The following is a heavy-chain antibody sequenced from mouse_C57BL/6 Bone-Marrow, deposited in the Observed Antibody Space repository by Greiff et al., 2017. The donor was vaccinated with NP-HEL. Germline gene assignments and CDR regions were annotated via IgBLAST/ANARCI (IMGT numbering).Heavy chain of an antibody. CDR2: IDPENGDT. CDR3: TVYYDYDGPGFAY. CDR1: GFNIKDDY. Sequence: VQLKESGAELVRPGASVKLSCTASGFNIKDDYMHWVKQRPEQGLEWIGWIDPENGDTEYASKFQGKATITADTSSNTAYLQLSSLTSEDTAVYYCTVYYDYDGPGFAYWGQGTLVTVSA. V-gene: IGHV14-4*01. D-gene: IGHD2-4*01. J-gene: IGHJ3*01.